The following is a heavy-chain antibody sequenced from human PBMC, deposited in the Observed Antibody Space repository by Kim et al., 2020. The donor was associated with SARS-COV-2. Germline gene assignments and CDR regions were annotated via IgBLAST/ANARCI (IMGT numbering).Heavy chain of an antibody. CDR3: ARNILRTTTLDY. CDR2: INIGNGDT. D-gene: IGHD5-12*01. CDR1: GYIFTNYA. J-gene: IGHJ4*02. V-gene: IGHV1-3*04. Sequence: ASVKVSCKTSGYIFTNYAIHWVRQAPGQGLEWMGYINIGNGDTRYSQNFQGRVSLTTDTCASTAYMELISLRSDDSAVYYCARNILRTTTLDYWGQGTLVTVSS.